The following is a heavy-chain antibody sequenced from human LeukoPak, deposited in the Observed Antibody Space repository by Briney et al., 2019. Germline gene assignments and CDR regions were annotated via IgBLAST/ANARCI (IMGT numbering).Heavy chain of an antibody. CDR1: GYSISSGYY. Sequence: PSETLSLTCAVSGYSISSGYYWGWIRPPPGKGLEWIGSIYHSGSTYYNPSLKSRVTISVDTSKNQFSLKLSSVTAADTAVYYCARLASGSYSGVDYWGQGTLVTVSS. J-gene: IGHJ4*02. CDR2: IYHSGST. CDR3: ARLASGSYSGVDY. D-gene: IGHD1-26*01. V-gene: IGHV4-38-2*01.